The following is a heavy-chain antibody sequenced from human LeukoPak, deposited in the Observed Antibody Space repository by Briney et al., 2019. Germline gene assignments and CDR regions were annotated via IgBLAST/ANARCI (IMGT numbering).Heavy chain of an antibody. V-gene: IGHV3-7*01. D-gene: IGHD3-9*01. Sequence: GGSLRLSCAASGFTFSSYGMHWVRQAPGKGLEWVANIKQDGSEKYYVDSVKGRFTISGDNAKNSLYLQMNSLRAEDTAVYYCARHILGTFRYFQHWGQGTLVTVSS. CDR2: IKQDGSEK. CDR1: GFTFSSYG. J-gene: IGHJ1*01. CDR3: ARHILGTFRYFQH.